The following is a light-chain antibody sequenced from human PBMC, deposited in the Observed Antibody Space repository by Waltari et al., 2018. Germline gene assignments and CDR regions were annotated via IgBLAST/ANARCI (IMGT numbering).Light chain of an antibody. CDR2: GAS. Sequence: EIVLTQSPGTLSSSPGERATLSCSASQSVTRTLAWYQQKPGQAPRLLIYGASNRATGIPDRFSGSGSGTDFSLTISRLEPEDFAVYYCQHYLRLPATFGQGTKVEIK. J-gene: IGKJ1*01. CDR3: QHYLRLPAT. V-gene: IGKV3-20*01. CDR1: QSVTRT.